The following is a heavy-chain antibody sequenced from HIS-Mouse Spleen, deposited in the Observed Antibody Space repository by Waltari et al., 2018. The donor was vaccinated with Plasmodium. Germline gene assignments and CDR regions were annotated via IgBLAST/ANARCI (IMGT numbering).Heavy chain of an antibody. CDR1: GGSISSSRYY. CDR2: IYFSGST. Sequence: QLQLQESGPGLVKPSETLSLTCTVSGGSISSSRYYWAWLRQPPGKGLEWIGSIYFSGSTYYNPSLKSRVTISVDTSKNQFSLKLSSVTAADTAVYYCARLSIAVAGNFDYWGQEPWSPSPQ. V-gene: IGHV4-39*01. CDR3: ARLSIAVAGNFDY. D-gene: IGHD6-19*01. J-gene: IGHJ4*01.